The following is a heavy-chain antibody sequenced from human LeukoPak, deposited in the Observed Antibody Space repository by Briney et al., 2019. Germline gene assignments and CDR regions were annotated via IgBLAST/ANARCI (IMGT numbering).Heavy chain of an antibody. J-gene: IGHJ4*02. Sequence: PGRYLRLSYAASGFTFSSYGMHWVRQAPGKGLEWVAVISYDGSNKYYADSVKGRFTISRDNPKNTLYLQMNSLRAEDTAVYYCAKGIAAAGEYYFDYWGQGTLVTVSS. CDR2: ISYDGSNK. CDR3: AKGIAAAGEYYFDY. V-gene: IGHV3-30*18. D-gene: IGHD6-13*01. CDR1: GFTFSSYG.